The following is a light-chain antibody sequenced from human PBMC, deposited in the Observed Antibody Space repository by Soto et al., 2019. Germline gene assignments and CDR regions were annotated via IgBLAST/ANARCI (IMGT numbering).Light chain of an antibody. CDR3: QRFDTSNAMYF. CDR2: KSS. Sequence: DIQMTQSPSTLSASVGDRVTITCWASESINRRLAWYQQKPGSAPKLLIYKSSTLESGVPSRFSGSGYGTEFTLTISGLQPDDFATYYCQRFDTSNAMYFFGPGTKVDIK. J-gene: IGKJ2*01. V-gene: IGKV1-5*03. CDR1: ESINRR.